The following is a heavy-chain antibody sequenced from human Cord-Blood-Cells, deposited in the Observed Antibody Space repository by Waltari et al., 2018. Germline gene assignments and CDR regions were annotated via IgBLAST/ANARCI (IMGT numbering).Heavy chain of an antibody. CDR1: GGAIRSSSVY. V-gene: IGHV4-39*01. J-gene: IGHJ2*01. Sequence: QLKLQESGPGLVKPSVTLSLTCTVPGGAIRSSSVYWGGIRQPPGKGLEWIGSIYYSGSTYYNPSLKSRVTISVDTSKNQFSLKLSSVTAADTAVYYCAKYSSGWYWYFDLWGRGTLVTVSS. CDR3: AKYSSGWYWYFDL. D-gene: IGHD6-19*01. CDR2: IYYSGST.